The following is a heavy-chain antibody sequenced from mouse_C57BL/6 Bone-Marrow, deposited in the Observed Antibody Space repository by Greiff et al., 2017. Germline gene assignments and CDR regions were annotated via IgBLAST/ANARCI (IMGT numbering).Heavy chain of an antibody. V-gene: IGHV14-4*01. Sequence: EVQLQQSGAELVRPGASVKLSCTASGFNIKDDYMHWVKPRPEQGLEWIGWIDPANGDTEYASKFQGQATITADTSSNTAYLQLSSLTSEDTAVYYCTSYGSSYEAMDYWGQGTSVTVSS. J-gene: IGHJ4*01. CDR1: GFNIKDDY. D-gene: IGHD1-1*01. CDR3: TSYGSSYEAMDY. CDR2: IDPANGDT.